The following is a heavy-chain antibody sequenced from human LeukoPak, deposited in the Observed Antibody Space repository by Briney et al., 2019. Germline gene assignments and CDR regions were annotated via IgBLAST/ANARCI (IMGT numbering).Heavy chain of an antibody. CDR3: ARFVNGEYADY. J-gene: IGHJ4*02. V-gene: IGHV3-66*01. Sequence: PGGSLRLSCAASGFTVSSNYMSWVRQAPGKGLEWVSVIYSGGSTYYADSVKGRFTISRDNSKNTLYLQMNSLRAEDTAVYYCARFVNGEYADYWGQGTLVTVSS. CDR1: GFTVSSNY. D-gene: IGHD4-17*01. CDR2: IYSGGST.